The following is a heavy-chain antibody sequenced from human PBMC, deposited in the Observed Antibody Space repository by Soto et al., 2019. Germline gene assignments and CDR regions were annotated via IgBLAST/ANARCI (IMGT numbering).Heavy chain of an antibody. J-gene: IGHJ6*02. V-gene: IGHV3-30*04. CDR3: AKEGVADKYYYYGMDV. CDR1: GFTFSSYP. CDR2: ISSDGNDK. Sequence: QVQLVESGGGVVQPGRSVRLSCVASGFTFSSYPIHWVRQAPGKGLEWLTTISSDGNDKYYSDSVKGRFTTSRDNSKNTVYLQMNNMRVEDTAVYYCAKEGVADKYYYYGMDVWGQGTTVNVSS. D-gene: IGHD3-9*01.